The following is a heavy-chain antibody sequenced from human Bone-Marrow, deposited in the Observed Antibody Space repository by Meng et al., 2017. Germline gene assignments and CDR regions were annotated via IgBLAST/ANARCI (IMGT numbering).Heavy chain of an antibody. D-gene: IGHD6-6*01. CDR1: GGSISNGGYS. Sequence: QLQLQESGSGLVKPPQTLSLTCAVSGGSISNGGYSLSWIRQPPGKGLEWIGYIYHSGSTYYNPSLKSRVTISVDTSKNQFSLKLSSVTAADTAVYYCARGKSNSSPPFDPWGQGTLVTVSS. J-gene: IGHJ5*02. CDR3: ARGKSNSSPPFDP. CDR2: IYHSGST. V-gene: IGHV4-30-2*01.